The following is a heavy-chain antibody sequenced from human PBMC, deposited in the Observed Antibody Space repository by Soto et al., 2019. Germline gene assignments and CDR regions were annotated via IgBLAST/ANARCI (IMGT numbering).Heavy chain of an antibody. CDR3: ASSSLYGTDV. V-gene: IGHV4-30-4*01. Sequence: PSETLSLTCSVSGGSISSGYYYWSWIRQPPGKGLEWIGNIYYSGNTYYNPSLKSRLIISIDTSKNQFSLEVGSVTAADTAVYYCASSSLYGTDVWGQGPTVTVSS. CDR2: IYYSGNT. CDR1: GGSISSGYYY. J-gene: IGHJ6*02.